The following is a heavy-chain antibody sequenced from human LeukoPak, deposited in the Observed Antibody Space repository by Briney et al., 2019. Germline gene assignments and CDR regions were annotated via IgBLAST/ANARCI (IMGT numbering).Heavy chain of an antibody. CDR3: ARAGAVVDNWFDP. D-gene: IGHD2-15*01. J-gene: IGHJ5*02. V-gene: IGHV4-39*07. Sequence: SETLSLTCTVSDGSISSSIYYWGWIRQPPGKGLEWIGSINYSGTTYYNPSLKSRVTISLDTSKNQFSLNLNSVTAADTAIYYCARAGAVVDNWFDPWGQGTLVTVSS. CDR1: DGSISSSIYY. CDR2: INYSGTT.